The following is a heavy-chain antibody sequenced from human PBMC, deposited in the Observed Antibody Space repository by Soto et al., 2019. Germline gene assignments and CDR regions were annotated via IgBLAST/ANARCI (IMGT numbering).Heavy chain of an antibody. J-gene: IGHJ5*02. V-gene: IGHV3-30-3*01. CDR1: GFTFSSYA. CDR3: AREDTMIVEGNWFDP. D-gene: IGHD3-22*01. Sequence: GGSLRLSCAASGFTFSSYAMHWVRQAPGKGLEWVAVISYDGSNKYYADSVKGRFTISRDNSKNTLYLQMNSLGAEDTAVYYCAREDTMIVEGNWFDPWGQGTLVTVSS. CDR2: ISYDGSNK.